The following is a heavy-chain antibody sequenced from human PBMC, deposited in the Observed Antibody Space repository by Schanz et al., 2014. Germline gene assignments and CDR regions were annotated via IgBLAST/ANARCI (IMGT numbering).Heavy chain of an antibody. CDR1: GGTFSSFG. V-gene: IGHV1-69*04. J-gene: IGHJ4*02. D-gene: IGHD2-21*01. CDR3: ARDRLECGAECYSVEVFEI. Sequence: QVQLVQSGAEVKKPGPSVKVSCKSSGGTFSSFGINWVRQAPGQGLEWMGRIIPSLGLAKYEQKFQDKVTITADTSTTTAYMELSGLRSEDTAVYYCARDRLECGAECYSVEVFEIWGQGTLVIVSS. CDR2: IIPSLGLA.